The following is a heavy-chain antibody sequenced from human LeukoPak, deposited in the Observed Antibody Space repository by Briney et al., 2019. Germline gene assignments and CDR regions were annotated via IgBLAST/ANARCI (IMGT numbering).Heavy chain of an antibody. J-gene: IGHJ3*02. Sequence: ASVNVSYKASGYTFPNYYRHWVRQAPGQGLEWMGWINPNSGGTKYAQQFQGRVTLTRDTSISTAYMELSSLRSDDTAVYYCASLFVSRIAVAGTAPGGAFDIWGQGTMVTVSS. D-gene: IGHD6-19*01. V-gene: IGHV1-2*02. CDR1: GYTFPNYY. CDR3: ASLFVSRIAVAGTAPGGAFDI. CDR2: INPNSGGT.